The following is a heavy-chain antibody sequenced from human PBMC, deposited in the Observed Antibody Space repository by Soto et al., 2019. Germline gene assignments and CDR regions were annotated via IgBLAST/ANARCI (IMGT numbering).Heavy chain of an antibody. V-gene: IGHV1-18*01. CDR1: GYIFVNYG. Sequence: QVQLVQSGDEVKKPGASVKVSCKASGYIFVNYGIAWVRQAPRQGLEWMGWISPYTGNTHSASKVQGRHTMTTDTPTSTAYMDLGSLTSDDTAVYYCVMVDNYVTPTPQDVWGQGTTVTVSS. D-gene: IGHD3-16*01. J-gene: IGHJ6*02. CDR2: ISPYTGNT. CDR3: VMVDNYVTPTPQDV.